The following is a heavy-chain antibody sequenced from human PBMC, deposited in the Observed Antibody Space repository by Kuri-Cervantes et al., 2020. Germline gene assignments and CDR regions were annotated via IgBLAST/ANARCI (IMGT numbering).Heavy chain of an antibody. CDR3: VRGGANFFS. J-gene: IGHJ5*02. CDR2: IKPDGSVT. CDR1: GFKFSVFW. D-gene: IGHD3-3*01. V-gene: IGHV3-7*04. Sequence: GESLKISCAASGFKFSVFWMSWVRQAPGKGPEWVANIKPDGSVTNYVDSVRGRFTISRDNAKSSLDLQMDSLRAEDTALYYCVRGGANFFSWGQGTQVTV.